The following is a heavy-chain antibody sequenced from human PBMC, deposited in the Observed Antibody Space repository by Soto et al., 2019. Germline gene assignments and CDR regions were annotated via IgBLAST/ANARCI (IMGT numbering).Heavy chain of an antibody. CDR3: ASITAMVHHFDY. D-gene: IGHD3-10*01. V-gene: IGHV4-39*01. Sequence: PSETLSLTCTVSGRSISSSNYYWGWIRQPPGKGLEWIGTIYYSGSTYYNPSLKSRVTISVDTSKNQFSLKLSSVTAADTAVYYCASITAMVHHFDYWGQGTLVTVS. J-gene: IGHJ4*02. CDR2: IYYSGST. CDR1: GRSISSSNYY.